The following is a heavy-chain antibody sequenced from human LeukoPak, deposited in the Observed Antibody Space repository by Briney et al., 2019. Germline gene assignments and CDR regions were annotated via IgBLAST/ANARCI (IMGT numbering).Heavy chain of an antibody. Sequence: WGSLRLSCAASGFTFSSYVMNWVRLAPGKGLEWVSVISTSGGTTYYADSVKGRFTMSRDNSKNTLDLQMNSLRAEDTAVYYCSKTRYPSDWYRGLDSWGQGPLVTVS. J-gene: IGHJ4*02. CDR2: ISTSGGTT. V-gene: IGHV3-23*01. D-gene: IGHD6-19*01. CDR3: SKTRYPSDWYRGLDS. CDR1: GFTFSSYV.